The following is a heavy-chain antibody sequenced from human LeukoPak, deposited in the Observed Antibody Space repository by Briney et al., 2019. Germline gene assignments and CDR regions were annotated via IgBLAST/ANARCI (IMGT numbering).Heavy chain of an antibody. CDR3: ARDSYYDILTGYYSTRLFDP. CDR1: GFTFSSYW. J-gene: IGHJ5*02. D-gene: IGHD3-9*01. Sequence: GGSLRLSCAASGFTFSSYWMSWVRQAPGKGLEWVANIKQDGSEKYYVDPVKGRFTISRDNAKNSLYLQMNSLRAEDTAVYYCARDSYYDILTGYYSTRLFDPWGQGTLVTVSS. CDR2: IKQDGSEK. V-gene: IGHV3-7*01.